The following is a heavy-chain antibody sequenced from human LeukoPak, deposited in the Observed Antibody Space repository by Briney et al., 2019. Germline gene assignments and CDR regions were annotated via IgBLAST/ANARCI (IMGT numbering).Heavy chain of an antibody. CDR3: AREAFWSGHSGYYFDY. CDR2: IIPIFGTA. D-gene: IGHD3-3*01. V-gene: IGHV1-69*01. J-gene: IGHJ4*02. Sequence: SVKVSCKASGGTFSSYAISWVRQAPGQGLEWMGGIIPIFGTANYAQKFQGRVTITADESTSTAYMELSSLRSEDTAVYYCAREAFWSGHSGYYFDYWGQGTLVTVSS. CDR1: GGTFSSYA.